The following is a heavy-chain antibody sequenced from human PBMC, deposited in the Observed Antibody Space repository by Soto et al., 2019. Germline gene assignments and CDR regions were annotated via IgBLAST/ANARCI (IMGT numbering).Heavy chain of an antibody. CDR2: IYYSGST. CDR3: ARGRPDLITIFGVVIIGPFDY. J-gene: IGHJ4*02. Sequence: SETLSLTSTVSGGYIGSYYWSWIRQPPGKGLEWIGYIYYSGSTNYNPSLKSRVTLSVDTSKNQFSLRLSSLTAADTAVYYCARGRPDLITIFGVVIIGPFDYWGQGALVTVSS. CDR1: GGYIGSYY. D-gene: IGHD3-3*01. V-gene: IGHV4-59*01.